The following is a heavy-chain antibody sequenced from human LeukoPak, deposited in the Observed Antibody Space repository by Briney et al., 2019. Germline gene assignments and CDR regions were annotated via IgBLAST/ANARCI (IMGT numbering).Heavy chain of an antibody. J-gene: IGHJ4*02. D-gene: IGHD3-22*01. CDR1: GYTFTSYG. CDR2: ISAYNGNT. CDR3: ARVVGSSGYYYAGGGFDY. Sequence: GASVKVSCKASGYTFTSYGISWVRQAPGQGLEWMGWISAYNGNTNYAQKLQGRVTMTTDTSTSTAYMELRSLRSDDTAVYYCARVVGSSGYYYAGGGFDYWGQGTLVTVSS. V-gene: IGHV1-18*01.